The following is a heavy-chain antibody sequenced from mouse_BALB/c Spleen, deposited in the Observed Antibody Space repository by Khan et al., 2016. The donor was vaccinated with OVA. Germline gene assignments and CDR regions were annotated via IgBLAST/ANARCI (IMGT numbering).Heavy chain of an antibody. Sequence: QVQLKQSGAELVRPGASVKLSCKTSGYIFTSYWIHWVKQRSGQGLEWIARIYPGTDNSYYNEKFKDKATLTADKSSSTAYMQLSSLKSEDSDVYFWAREEALYHFDHWGQGTTLTVSS. V-gene: IGHV1-76*01. CDR3: AREEALYHFDH. D-gene: IGHD3-2*02. CDR2: IYPGTDNS. J-gene: IGHJ2*01. CDR1: GYIFTSYW.